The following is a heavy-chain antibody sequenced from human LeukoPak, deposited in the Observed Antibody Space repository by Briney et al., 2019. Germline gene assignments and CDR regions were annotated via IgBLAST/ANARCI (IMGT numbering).Heavy chain of an antibody. V-gene: IGHV4-38-2*02. J-gene: IGHJ5*02. CDR1: GYSISSGYY. CDR2: IYHSGST. D-gene: IGHD5-18*01. CDR3: ATGGGAMGS. Sequence: SETLSLTCTVSGYSISSGYYWGWIRQPPEKGLEWIGSIYHSGSTYYNPSLKSRVTISVDTSKNQSFLKLNSVTAADTAVYYCATGGGAMGSWGQGTLVTVSS.